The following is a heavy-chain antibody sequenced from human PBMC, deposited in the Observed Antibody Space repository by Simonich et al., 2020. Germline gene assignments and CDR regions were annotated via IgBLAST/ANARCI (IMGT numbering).Heavy chain of an antibody. CDR2: KSYDESNK. Sequence: QVQLVDSWGGVVQPGRSLRLSCAASGFTLRSYAMHWVRQVPSKGIGWGAVKSYDESNKYYADSVKGRFTISRDKSKNTLYLQMNSLRAEDTAVYYCARAIAAAGTPFDYWGQGTLVTVSS. D-gene: IGHD6-13*01. V-gene: IGHV3-30*07. J-gene: IGHJ4*02. CDR1: GFTLRSYA. CDR3: ARAIAAAGTPFDY.